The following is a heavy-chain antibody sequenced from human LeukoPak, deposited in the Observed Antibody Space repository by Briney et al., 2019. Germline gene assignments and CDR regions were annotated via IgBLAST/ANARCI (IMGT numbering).Heavy chain of an antibody. CDR2: IYYSGST. CDR3: ARAVFGAFDI. D-gene: IGHD1-14*01. CDR1: GGSIISRNYY. J-gene: IGHJ3*02. V-gene: IGHV4-39*01. Sequence: PSETLSLTCTVSGGSIISRNYYWDWIRQSPGKGLEWIGNIYYSGSTYYNPSLESRVIISVDTSKNQFSLNLSSVTASDTAVYYCARAVFGAFDIWGQGTMVTVSS.